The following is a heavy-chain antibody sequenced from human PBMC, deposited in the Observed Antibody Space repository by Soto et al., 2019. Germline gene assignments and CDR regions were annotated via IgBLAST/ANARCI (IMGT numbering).Heavy chain of an antibody. Sequence: PSETLSLTCTVSGGSISSSSYYWGWIRQPPGKGLEWIGSIYYSGSTYYNPSLKSRVTISVDTSKNQFSLKLSSVTAADTAVYYCARAQRGYCSGGSCYSDAFDIWGQGTMVT. V-gene: IGHV4-39*01. D-gene: IGHD2-15*01. CDR3: ARAQRGYCSGGSCYSDAFDI. CDR1: GGSISSSSYY. CDR2: IYYSGST. J-gene: IGHJ3*02.